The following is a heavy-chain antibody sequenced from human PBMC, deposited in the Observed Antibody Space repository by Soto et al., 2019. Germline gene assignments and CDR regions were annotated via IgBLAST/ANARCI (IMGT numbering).Heavy chain of an antibody. CDR1: GFTFSSYA. J-gene: IGHJ4*02. CDR3: AKGTHYDYVWGSPERSCSLDY. Sequence: EVQLLESGGGLVQPGGSLRLSCAASGFTFSSYAMSWVRQAPGKGLEWVSAISGGGDSTYYADSVKGRFTTSRDTSKNALYLQMNSLRAEDTAVYYCAKGTHYDYVWGSPERSCSLDYWGQGTLVTVSS. V-gene: IGHV3-23*01. D-gene: IGHD3-16*01. CDR2: ISGGGDST.